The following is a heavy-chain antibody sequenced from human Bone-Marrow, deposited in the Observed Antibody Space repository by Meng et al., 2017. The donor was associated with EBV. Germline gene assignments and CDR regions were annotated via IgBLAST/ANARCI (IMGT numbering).Heavy chain of an antibody. Sequence: QVQLVESGGGGVERGRALRLSCAASGFTFSSYAMHWVRQAPGKGLEWVAVISYDGSNKYYADSVKGRFTISRDNSKNTLYLQMNSLRAEDTAVYYCARDLVGSDDDWGQGTLVTVSS. V-gene: IGHV3-30-3*01. CDR2: ISYDGSNK. D-gene: IGHD6-25*01. J-gene: IGHJ4*02. CDR1: GFTFSSYA. CDR3: ARDLVGSDDD.